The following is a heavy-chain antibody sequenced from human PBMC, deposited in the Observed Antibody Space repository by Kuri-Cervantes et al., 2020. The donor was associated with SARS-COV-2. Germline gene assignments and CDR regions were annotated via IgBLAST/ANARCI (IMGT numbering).Heavy chain of an antibody. V-gene: IGHV3-30*02. D-gene: IGHD6-13*01. J-gene: IGHJ4*02. Sequence: SCAASGFTFSSYGMHWVRQAPGKGLEWVAFIRYDGSNKYYADSVKGRFTISRDNSKNTLYLQMNSLRAEDTAVYYCAKDVAAAGYFDYWGQGTLVTVSS. CDR1: GFTFSSYG. CDR2: IRYDGSNK. CDR3: AKDVAAAGYFDY.